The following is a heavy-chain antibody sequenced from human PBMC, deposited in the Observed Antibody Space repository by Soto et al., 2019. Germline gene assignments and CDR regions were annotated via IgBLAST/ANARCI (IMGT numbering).Heavy chain of an antibody. CDR1: GFSLSTSGVG. J-gene: IGHJ3*02. D-gene: IGHD3-22*01. Sequence: QITLKESGPTLVKPTQTLTLTCTFSGFSLSTSGVGVGWIRQPPGKALEWLALIYWDDDKRYSPSLKSRLTITKDTTKNQVVLTKTNMDPVDKTTYYCANSHKYYYDSSGYYYYAFDIWGQGTMVTVSS. V-gene: IGHV2-5*02. CDR3: ANSHKYYYDSSGYYYYAFDI. CDR2: IYWDDDK.